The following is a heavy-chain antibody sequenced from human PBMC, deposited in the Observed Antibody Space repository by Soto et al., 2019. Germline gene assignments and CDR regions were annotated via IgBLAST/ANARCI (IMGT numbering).Heavy chain of an antibody. J-gene: IGHJ4*02. V-gene: IGHV3-23*01. CDR2: ISGSGGST. Sequence: GGSLRLSCAASGFTFSSYAMSWVRQAPGKGLEWVSAISGSGGSTYYADSVKGRFTISRDNSKNTLYLQMNSLRAEDTAVYYCAKAGYYYGSGRKFYYFDYWGQGTLVTVSS. CDR3: AKAGYYYGSGRKFYYFDY. CDR1: GFTFSSYA. D-gene: IGHD3-10*01.